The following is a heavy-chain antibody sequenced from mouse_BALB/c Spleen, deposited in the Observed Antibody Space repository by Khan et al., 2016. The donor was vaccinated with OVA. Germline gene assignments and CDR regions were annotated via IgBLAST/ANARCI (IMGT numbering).Heavy chain of an antibody. D-gene: IGHD2-14*01. Sequence: QIQLVQSGPELKKPGETVRISCKASGYTFTTAGIQWVQKMPGKGLKWIGWINTHSGVPKYAEDFKGRFAFSLEISVNPAYLQITNLKNEDTATYYCARGGTAYYRNDGGAMEYWGQETSVTVSS. V-gene: IGHV9-4*02. CDR1: GYTFTTAG. CDR3: ARGGTAYYRNDGGAMEY. CDR2: INTHSGVP. J-gene: IGHJ4*01.